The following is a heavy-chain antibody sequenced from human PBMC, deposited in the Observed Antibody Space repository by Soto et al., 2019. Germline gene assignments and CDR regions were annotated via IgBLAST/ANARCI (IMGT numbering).Heavy chain of an antibody. CDR2: IYYNGTT. CDR1: GGSISNHY. CDR3: TRANWYSEY. V-gene: IGHV4-59*11. Sequence: QVQLQESGPGLVKPSETLSLTCSVSGGSISNHYWSWIRQPPGKGLQWIGYIYYNGTTNYNPSLKSRVTMSVDTSRNQISLKLTTVTAADTAVYYCTRANWYSEYWGQGTLVTFSS. D-gene: IGHD7-27*01. J-gene: IGHJ4*02.